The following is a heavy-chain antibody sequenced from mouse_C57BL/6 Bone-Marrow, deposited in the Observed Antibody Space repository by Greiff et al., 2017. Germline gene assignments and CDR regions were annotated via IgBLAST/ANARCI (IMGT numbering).Heavy chain of an antibody. CDR3: ARGGYYGNPAWFAY. Sequence: QVQLKQPGAELVKPGASVKLSCKASGYTFTSYWMHWVKQRPGQGLEWIGMIHPNSGSTNYNEKFKSKATLTVDKSSSTAYMQLSSLTSEDSAVYYCARGGYYGNPAWFAYWGQGTLVTVSA. CDR2: IHPNSGST. D-gene: IGHD2-1*01. CDR1: GYTFTSYW. V-gene: IGHV1-64*01. J-gene: IGHJ3*01.